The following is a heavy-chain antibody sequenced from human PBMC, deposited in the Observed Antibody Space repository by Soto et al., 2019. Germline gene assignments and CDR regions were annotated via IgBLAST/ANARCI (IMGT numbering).Heavy chain of an antibody. CDR3: ARENWDSNYYYYYGMDV. CDR2: TYYRSKWYN. CDR1: GDSVSSNSAA. J-gene: IGHJ6*02. D-gene: IGHD3-22*01. Sequence: SQTLSLTCAISGDSVSSNSAAWNWIRQSPSRGLEWLGRTYYRSKWYNDYAVSVKSRITINPDTSKNQFSLQLNSVTPEDTAVYYCARENWDSNYYYYYGMDVWGQGTTVTVS. V-gene: IGHV6-1*01.